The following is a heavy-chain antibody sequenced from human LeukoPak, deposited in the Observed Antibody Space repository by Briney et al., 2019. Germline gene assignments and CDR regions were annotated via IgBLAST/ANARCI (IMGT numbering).Heavy chain of an antibody. D-gene: IGHD3-10*01. V-gene: IGHV4-39*01. CDR1: GGPISSSSYY. J-gene: IGHJ4*02. CDR2: IYYSGST. Sequence: SETLSLTCTLAGGPISSSSYYWGWIRQPPGKGLEWIGSIYYSGSTYYTPSLKSRVTISVDTSKNQFSLKLSSVTAADTAVYYCARLTYLWFGDEYDYWGQGTLVTVSS. CDR3: ARLTYLWFGDEYDY.